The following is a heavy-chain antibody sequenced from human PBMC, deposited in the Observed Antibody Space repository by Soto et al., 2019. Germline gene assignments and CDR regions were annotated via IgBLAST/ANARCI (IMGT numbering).Heavy chain of an antibody. CDR3: ARVSRRDGYNPFDY. Sequence: SVKVSCKASGGTFSSYAISWVRQAPGQGLEWMGGIIPILGIANYAQKFQGRVTITADKSTSTAYMELSSLRSEDTAVYYCARVSRRDGYNPFDYWGQGTLVTVSS. V-gene: IGHV1-69*10. CDR1: GGTFSSYA. D-gene: IGHD5-12*01. CDR2: IIPILGIA. J-gene: IGHJ4*02.